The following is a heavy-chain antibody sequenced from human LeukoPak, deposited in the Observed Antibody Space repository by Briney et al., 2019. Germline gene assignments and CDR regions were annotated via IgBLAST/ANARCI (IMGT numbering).Heavy chain of an antibody. J-gene: IGHJ6*02. CDR2: ISGSGDAT. V-gene: IGHV3-23*01. CDR3: AKYVTPPGTYYYGLDV. Sequence: GGSLRLSCVASGFIFSSYAMNWVRQAPGKGLEWVSGISGSGDATFYADPVKGRFTISRDNSKNTLYLQMNSLRGDDTAVYYCAKYVTPPGTYYYGLDVWGQGTTITVSS. CDR1: GFIFSSYA. D-gene: IGHD6-13*01.